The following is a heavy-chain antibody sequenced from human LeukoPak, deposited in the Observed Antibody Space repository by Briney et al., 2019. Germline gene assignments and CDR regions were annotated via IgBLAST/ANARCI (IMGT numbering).Heavy chain of an antibody. Sequence: ASVKVSCKASGYTFTGYYMHWVRQAPGQGLEWMGWINPNSGGTNYAQKFQGRVTMTRDTSISTAYMELSRLRSDDTAVYYCARGTWIGEFGMFDYWGQGTLVTVSS. CDR2: INPNSGGT. V-gene: IGHV1-2*02. D-gene: IGHD5-12*01. CDR1: GYTFTGYY. J-gene: IGHJ4*02. CDR3: ARGTWIGEFGMFDY.